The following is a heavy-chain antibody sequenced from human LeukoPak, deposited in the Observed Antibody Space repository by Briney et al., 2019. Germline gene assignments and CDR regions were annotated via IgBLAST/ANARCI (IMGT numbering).Heavy chain of an antibody. J-gene: IGHJ3*02. V-gene: IGHV4-59*01. Sequence: SETLSLTCTVSGGSISSYYWSWIRQPPGKGLEWIGYIYYSGSTNYNPSLKSRVTISVDTSKNQFSLKLSSVTAADTAVYYCARGSSPTHFDIWGQGTMVTVSS. CDR3: ARGSSPTHFDI. CDR2: IYYSGST. D-gene: IGHD2-2*01. CDR1: GGSISSYY.